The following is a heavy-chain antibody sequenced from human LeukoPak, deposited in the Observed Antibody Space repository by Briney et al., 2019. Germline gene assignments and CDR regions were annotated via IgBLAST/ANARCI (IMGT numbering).Heavy chain of an antibody. CDR1: GGSISSYY. J-gene: IGHJ4*02. CDR3: ARPDCSGGSCYVSY. D-gene: IGHD2-15*01. CDR2: IYYSVST. Sequence: SETLSLTCTVSGGSISSYYWSWIRQPPGKGLEWIGYIYYSVSTNYNPSLKSRVTISVDTSKNQFSLKLSSVTAADTAVYYCARPDCSGGSCYVSYWGQGTLVTVSS. V-gene: IGHV4-59*08.